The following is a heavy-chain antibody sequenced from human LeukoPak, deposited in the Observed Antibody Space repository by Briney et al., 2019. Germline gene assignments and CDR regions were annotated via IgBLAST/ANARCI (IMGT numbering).Heavy chain of an antibody. Sequence: PSQTLSLTCTVSGGSISSGGYYWSWIRQPPGKGLEWIGYIYHSGSTYYNPSLKSRVTISVDRSKNQFSLKLSSVTAADTAVYYCARDSGAFAGLSFDYWGQGTLVTVSS. CDR1: GGSISSGGYY. V-gene: IGHV4-30-2*01. J-gene: IGHJ4*02. D-gene: IGHD2-21*01. CDR3: ARDSGAFAGLSFDY. CDR2: IYHSGST.